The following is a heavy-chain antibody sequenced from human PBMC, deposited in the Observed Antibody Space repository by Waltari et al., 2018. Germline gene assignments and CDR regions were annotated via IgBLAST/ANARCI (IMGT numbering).Heavy chain of an antibody. CDR3: AVDYGGNSGAFDI. V-gene: IGHV3-48*04. Sequence: EVQLVESGGGLVQPGGSLRLSCAASGFTFSSYSINWVRQAPGKGLEWVSYISSSSSTIYYADSVKGRFTISRDNAKNSLYLQMNSLRAEDTAVYYCAVDYGGNSGAFDIWGQGTMVTVSS. CDR1: GFTFSSYS. J-gene: IGHJ3*02. D-gene: IGHD2-21*02. CDR2: ISSSSSTI.